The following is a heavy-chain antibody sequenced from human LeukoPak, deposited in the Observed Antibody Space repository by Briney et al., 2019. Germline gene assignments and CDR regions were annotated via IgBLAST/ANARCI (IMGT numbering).Heavy chain of an antibody. CDR1: GFTFSSYW. Sequence: GGSLRLSCAASGFTFSSYWMSWVRQAPGKGLEWVCDINWNGARTSYADSVKGRFTVSRDNAENSLYLEMNSLGAEDTAFYHCARDRGYCSGGNCYSGWFDPWGPGTLVTVSS. D-gene: IGHD2-15*01. CDR3: ARDRGYCSGGNCYSGWFDP. CDR2: INWNGART. V-gene: IGHV3-20*01. J-gene: IGHJ5*02.